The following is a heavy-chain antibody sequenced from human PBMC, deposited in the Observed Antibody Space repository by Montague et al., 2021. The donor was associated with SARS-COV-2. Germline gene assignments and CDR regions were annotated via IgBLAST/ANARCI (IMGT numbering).Heavy chain of an antibody. CDR2: ISNGGRT. J-gene: IGHJ6*02. V-gene: IGHV4-39*01. D-gene: IGHD6-13*01. CDR1: GGSFDSDNFF. CDR3: ARLPLVSSWSRAAGYYYYGMDV. Sequence: SETLSLTCSVSGGSFDSDNFFWGWIRQPPGKRLEWIGVISNGGRTFDNPSLKSRVTISVDTSRNQFSLRLSSVTAADTSAYYCARLPLVSSWSRAAGYYYYGMDVWGQGTTVTVSS.